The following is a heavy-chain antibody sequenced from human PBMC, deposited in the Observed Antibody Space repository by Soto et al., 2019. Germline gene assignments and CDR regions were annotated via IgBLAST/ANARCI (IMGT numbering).Heavy chain of an antibody. V-gene: IGHV1-3*01. CDR2: INAGNGNT. Sequence: QVQLVQSGAEVKKPGASVKVSCKASGYTFTSYAMHWVRQAPGQRLEWMGWINAGNGNTKYSQKFQGRVTITRDTSASPAYMELSSLRSEDTAVYYCARGRTRIAVSGTGWFDPWGQGPLVTVSS. CDR1: GYTFTSYA. J-gene: IGHJ5*02. D-gene: IGHD6-19*01. CDR3: ARGRTRIAVSGTGWFDP.